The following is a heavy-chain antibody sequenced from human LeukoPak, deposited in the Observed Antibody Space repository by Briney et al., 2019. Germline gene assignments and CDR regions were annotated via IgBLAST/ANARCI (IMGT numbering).Heavy chain of an antibody. D-gene: IGHD5-12*01. Sequence: GGSLRLSCAVSGFTFDDYAMHWVRQVPGKGLEWVSGINWNSDSIVYADSVKGRFTTSRDNAKNSLYLQMNSLRAEDTAFYYCAINGGGDSGYGNFDYWGQGTLVTVSS. CDR1: GFTFDDYA. CDR3: AINGGGDSGYGNFDY. V-gene: IGHV3-9*01. J-gene: IGHJ4*02. CDR2: INWNSDSI.